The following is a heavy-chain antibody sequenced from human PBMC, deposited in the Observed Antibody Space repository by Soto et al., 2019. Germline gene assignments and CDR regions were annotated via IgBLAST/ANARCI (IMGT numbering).Heavy chain of an antibody. D-gene: IGHD6-6*01. CDR2: LNPHSGKA. Sequence: QVQLVQSGAEVKKPGASVKVSCKASGYTFTIHDIHWVRQAPGQGLEWMAGLNPHSGKAAYAQRFQGSLIMTGNASTSTAYMELSGLRSEDTAMYYCARVSSIAARRSYDSWGQGTLVTVSS. J-gene: IGHJ4*02. CDR1: GYTFTIHD. V-gene: IGHV1-8*01. CDR3: ARVSSIAARRSYDS.